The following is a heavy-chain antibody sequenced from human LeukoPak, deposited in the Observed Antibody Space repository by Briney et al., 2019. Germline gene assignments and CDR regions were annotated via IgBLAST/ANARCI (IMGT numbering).Heavy chain of an antibody. CDR1: GFTFSSYA. Sequence: GGSLRLSCAASGFTFSSYAMSWVRQAPGKELEWVSAISGSGGSTYYADSVKGRFTISRDNSKNTLYLQMNSLRAEDTAVYYCAKDKQWLVFGFYFDYWGQGTLVTVSS. J-gene: IGHJ4*02. CDR3: AKDKQWLVFGFYFDY. D-gene: IGHD6-19*01. V-gene: IGHV3-23*01. CDR2: ISGSGGST.